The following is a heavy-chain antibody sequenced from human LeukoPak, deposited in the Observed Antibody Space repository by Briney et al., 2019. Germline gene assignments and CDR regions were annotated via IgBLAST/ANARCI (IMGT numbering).Heavy chain of an antibody. J-gene: IGHJ4*02. CDR3: AREIRSGYFYFDY. V-gene: IGHV4-38-2*02. D-gene: IGHD5-12*01. CDR1: GYSISSGYY. CDR2: IRQSGTT. Sequence: SETLTLTCTVSGYSISSGYYWGWIRQPPGKGLEWIGSIRQSGTTYRNPSLRSRVTISVDTSKNQFSLKLTSVTAADTAMYSCAREIRSGYFYFDYWGQGTLVTVSS.